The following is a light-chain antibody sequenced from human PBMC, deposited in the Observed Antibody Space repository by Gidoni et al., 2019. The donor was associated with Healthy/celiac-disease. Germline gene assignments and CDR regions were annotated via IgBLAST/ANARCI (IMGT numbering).Light chain of an antibody. J-gene: IGKJ2*01. CDR2: WAS. V-gene: IGKV4-1*01. Sequence: DIVMTQSPDFLAVSLGERATINCKSSQSVSYSSNNKNYLAWYQQKPGQPPKLLIYWASTRESGVPDRFSGSGSGTDFTLTISSLQAEDVAVYYCQQYYSTPHTFGQGTKLEIK. CDR1: QSVSYSSNNKNY. CDR3: QQYYSTPHT.